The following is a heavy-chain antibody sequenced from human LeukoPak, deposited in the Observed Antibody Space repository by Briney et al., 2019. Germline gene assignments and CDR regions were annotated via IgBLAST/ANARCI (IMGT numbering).Heavy chain of an antibody. CDR3: AKGAGSSGWYPNDY. J-gene: IGHJ4*02. CDR1: GFTFSSYA. Sequence: GGSLRLSCAASGFTFSSYAMNWVRQAPGKGLGWVSVISGSGNSTYYADSVKGRFTISRDNSKNTLYLQMNSLRAEDTAVYYCAKGAGSSGWYPNDYWGQGTLVTVSS. D-gene: IGHD6-19*01. CDR2: ISGSGNST. V-gene: IGHV3-23*01.